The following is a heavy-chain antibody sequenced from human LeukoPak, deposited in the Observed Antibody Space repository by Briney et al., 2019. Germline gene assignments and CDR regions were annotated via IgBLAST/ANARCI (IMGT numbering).Heavy chain of an antibody. J-gene: IGHJ4*02. CDR1: GFTFSNAW. D-gene: IGHD3-3*01. CDR2: IKSKTDGGTT. Sequence: GGSLRLSCAASGFTFSNAWMSWVRQAPGKGLEWVGRIKSKTDGGTTDYAAPVKGRFTISRDDSKNTLYLQMNSLKTEDTAVYYCTTDLYDFSTNDFDYWGQGTLVTVSS. CDR3: TTDLYDFSTNDFDY. V-gene: IGHV3-15*01.